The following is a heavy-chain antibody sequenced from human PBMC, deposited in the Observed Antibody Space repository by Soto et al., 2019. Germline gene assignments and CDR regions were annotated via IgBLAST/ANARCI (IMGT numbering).Heavy chain of an antibody. CDR2: INPNSGGT. CDR1: GYTFTGYY. CDR3: ARVAAYYYDSSGYYA. D-gene: IGHD3-22*01. V-gene: IGHV1-2*02. J-gene: IGHJ5*02. Sequence: ASVKVSCKASGYTFTGYYMHWVRQAPGQGLEWMGWINPNSGGTNYAQKFQGRVTMTRDTSSSTAYMELSRLRSDDTAVYYCARVAAYYYDSSGYYAWGQGTLVTVS.